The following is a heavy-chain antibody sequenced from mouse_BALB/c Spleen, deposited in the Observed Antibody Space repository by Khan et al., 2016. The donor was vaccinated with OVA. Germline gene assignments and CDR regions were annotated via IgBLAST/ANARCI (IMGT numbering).Heavy chain of an antibody. CDR2: ISTNYGDA. Sequence: QVQLQQSGAELVRPGVSVKISCKASGYTFTDYAMHWVKQRHAKSLEWIGVISTNYGDADYNQKFQGKASMTVDRSSSTVYMGLARLTSEDSAIYYCVRGGKFAYWGQGTLVTVSA. D-gene: IGHD1-1*02. CDR1: GYTFTDYA. J-gene: IGHJ3*01. CDR3: VRGGKFAY. V-gene: IGHV1S137*01.